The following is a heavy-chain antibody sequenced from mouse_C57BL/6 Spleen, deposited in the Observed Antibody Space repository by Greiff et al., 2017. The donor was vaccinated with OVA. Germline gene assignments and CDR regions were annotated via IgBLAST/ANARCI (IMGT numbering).Heavy chain of an antibody. D-gene: IGHD2-4*01. J-gene: IGHJ1*03. Sequence: QVQLQQPGAELVRPGSSVKLSCKASGYTFTSYWMHWVKQRPIQGLEWIGNIDPSGSETHYNEKFKDKATLTADKSSSTAYMQLSSLTSEDSAVDYCARRDCDYEGYFDVWGTGTTVTVSS. V-gene: IGHV1-52*01. CDR3: ARRDCDYEGYFDV. CDR2: IDPSGSET. CDR1: GYTFTSYW.